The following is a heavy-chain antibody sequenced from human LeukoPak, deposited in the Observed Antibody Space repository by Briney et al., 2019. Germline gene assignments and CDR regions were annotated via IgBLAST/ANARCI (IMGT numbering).Heavy chain of an antibody. J-gene: IGHJ4*02. CDR2: ISSSSSYI. Sequence: PGGSLRLSCAASGFTFSSYWMSWVRQAPRKGLEWVSSISSSSSYIYYADSVKGRFTISRDNAKNSLYLQMNSLRAEDTAVYYCAKGTRDSSGYFDYWGQGTLVTVSS. D-gene: IGHD6-6*01. V-gene: IGHV3-21*01. CDR1: GFTFSSYW. CDR3: AKGTRDSSGYFDY.